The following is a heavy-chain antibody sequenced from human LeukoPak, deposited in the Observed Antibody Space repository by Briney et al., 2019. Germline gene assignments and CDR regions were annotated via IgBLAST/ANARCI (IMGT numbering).Heavy chain of an antibody. V-gene: IGHV4-39*07. CDR1: GGSISSSSYY. CDR2: IYYSGST. D-gene: IGHD4-11*01. CDR3: ARSAHRTVTPS. Sequence: PSETLSLTCTVSGGSISSSSYYWGWIRQPPGKGLEWIGSIYYSGSTYYNPSLKSRVTISVDTSKNQFSLKLSSVTAADTAVYYCARSAHRTVTPSWGQGTLVTVSS. J-gene: IGHJ4*02.